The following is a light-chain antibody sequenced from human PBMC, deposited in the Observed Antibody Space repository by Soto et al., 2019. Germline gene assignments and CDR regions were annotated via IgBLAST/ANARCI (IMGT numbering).Light chain of an antibody. Sequence: DIVMTQSPLSLHVIPGEPASISCWSSESLLHANGYNYLDWYLQKPGRSPQLLIYLGSNRASGVPDRFSGSGSGTDFTPKISRVEPEDVGVYYCMQALQTPWTFGPGSKVDIK. CDR1: ESLLHANGYNY. CDR3: MQALQTPWT. J-gene: IGKJ1*01. V-gene: IGKV2-28*01. CDR2: LGS.